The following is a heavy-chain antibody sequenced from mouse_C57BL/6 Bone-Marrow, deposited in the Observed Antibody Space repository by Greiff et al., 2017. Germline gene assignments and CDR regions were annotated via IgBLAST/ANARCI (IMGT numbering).Heavy chain of an antibody. Sequence: VKVVESGAELARPGASVKLSCKASGYTFTSYGISWVKQRTGQGLEWIGEIYPRSGNTYYNEKFKGKATLTADKSSSTAYMELRSLTSEDSAVYFCARGGYYYGSSLRYFDYWGQGTTLTVSS. CDR1: GYTFTSYG. CDR3: ARGGYYYGSSLRYFDY. CDR2: IYPRSGNT. D-gene: IGHD1-1*01. V-gene: IGHV1-81*01. J-gene: IGHJ2*01.